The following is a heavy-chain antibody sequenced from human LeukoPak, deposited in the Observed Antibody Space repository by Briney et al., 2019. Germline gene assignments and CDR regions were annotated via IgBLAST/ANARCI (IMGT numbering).Heavy chain of an antibody. D-gene: IGHD2-15*01. V-gene: IGHV4-4*07. Sequence: MPSETLSLTCTVSGGSMSSFYWSWFRQPAGKGLEWIGRIYSSGSTNYNPSLKSRVTMSVDTSNNHFSLKLNSVTAADTAVYYCARVLGWAAFDYWGQGILVTVSS. J-gene: IGHJ4*02. CDR1: GGSMSSFY. CDR3: ARVLGWAAFDY. CDR2: IYSSGST.